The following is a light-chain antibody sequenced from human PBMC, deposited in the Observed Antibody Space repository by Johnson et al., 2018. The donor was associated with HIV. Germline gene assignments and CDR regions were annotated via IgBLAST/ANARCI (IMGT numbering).Light chain of an antibody. CDR1: SSNIGNNY. CDR3: GTWDSSLSAYV. J-gene: IGLJ1*01. CDR2: DNN. V-gene: IGLV1-51*01. Sequence: QSVLTQPPSVSAAPGQKVTISCSGSSSNIGNNYVSWYQHLPGTAPKLLIYDNNKRPSGIPDRFSGSKSGTSATLGITGLQTGDEADYYCGTWDSSLSAYVVGRGTKFTVL.